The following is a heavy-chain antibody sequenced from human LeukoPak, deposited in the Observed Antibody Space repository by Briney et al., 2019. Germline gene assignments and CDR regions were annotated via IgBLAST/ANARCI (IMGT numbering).Heavy chain of an antibody. Sequence: SETLSLTCTVSGGSISSSSYYWGWIRQPPGKGLEWIGSIYYSGSTYYNPSLKSRVTISVDTSKYQFSLKLSSVTAADTAVYYCVYDSSGYYYFDYWGQGTLVTVSS. V-gene: IGHV4-39*01. J-gene: IGHJ4*02. CDR3: VYDSSGYYYFDY. CDR1: GGSISSSSYY. CDR2: IYYSGST. D-gene: IGHD3-22*01.